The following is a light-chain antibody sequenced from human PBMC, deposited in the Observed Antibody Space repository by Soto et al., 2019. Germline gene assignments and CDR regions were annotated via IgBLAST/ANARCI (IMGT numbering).Light chain of an antibody. V-gene: IGKV3-20*01. CDR3: QQVDSYPLT. CDR2: GAS. J-gene: IGKJ4*01. CDR1: QRVTSSY. Sequence: DIVLTQSPGTLSLSPGETATLSCRASQRVTSSYLAWYQQKPGQAPRLLIYGASSRATGIPDRFSGSGSGTDFTLTISSLQPEDFATYYCQQVDSYPLTFGGGTKVDIK.